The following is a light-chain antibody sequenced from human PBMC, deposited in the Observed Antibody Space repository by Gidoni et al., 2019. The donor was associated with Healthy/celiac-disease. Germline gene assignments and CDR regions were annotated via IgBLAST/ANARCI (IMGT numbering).Light chain of an antibody. CDR3: QQYNSYET. CDR1: QSISSW. V-gene: IGKV1-5*03. CDR2: KAY. J-gene: IGKJ1*01. Sequence: DIQMTHSPSTLSASVGDRVTITCRDSQSISSWLAWYQQKPGTAPKLLIYKAYSLESGVQSRFSGSGSGIEFTLTISSLQHDDFATYYCQQYNSYETFXQXIKVEIK.